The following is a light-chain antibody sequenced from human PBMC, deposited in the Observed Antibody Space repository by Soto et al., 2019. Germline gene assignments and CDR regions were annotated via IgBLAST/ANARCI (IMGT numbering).Light chain of an antibody. V-gene: IGKV3-11*01. J-gene: IGKJ3*01. CDR1: QSLSNF. Sequence: EIVLTQSPATLSLSPGERATLSCRASQSLSNFLAWYQQKPGQAPRLLIYDASNRATGIPVRFSGSGSGTDFSLTISSLEPEDFAVYYCQQRSYLCTFGPGTIV. CDR2: DAS. CDR3: QQRSYLCT.